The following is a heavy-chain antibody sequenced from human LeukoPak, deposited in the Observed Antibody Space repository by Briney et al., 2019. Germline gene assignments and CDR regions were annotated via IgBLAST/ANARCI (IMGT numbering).Heavy chain of an antibody. J-gene: IGHJ4*02. CDR3: ARDTSLRFLEWSTFDY. CDR2: ISSSSSYI. V-gene: IGHV3-21*01. CDR1: GFTFSSYS. Sequence: SGGSLRLSCAASGFTFSSYSMNWVRQAPGKGLEWVSSISSSSSYIYYADSVKGRFTISRDNAKNSLYLQMNSLRAEDTAVYYCARDTSLRFLEWSTFDYWGQGTLVTVSS. D-gene: IGHD3-3*01.